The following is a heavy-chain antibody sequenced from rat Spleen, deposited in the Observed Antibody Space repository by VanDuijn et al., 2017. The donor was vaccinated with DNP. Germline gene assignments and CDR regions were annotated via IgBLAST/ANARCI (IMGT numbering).Heavy chain of an antibody. J-gene: IGHJ2*01. CDR1: GFTFSDYN. V-gene: IGHV5-7*01. Sequence: EVQLVESGGGLVQPGRSLKLSCAASGFTFSDYNMAWVRQAPKKGVAWVATIRYDGSSTYHRDSVKGRFTIPRDYAKTSRYLQMNSLRFEDTATYYCARGLPTRVFDYWGHGLMVTVSS. CDR3: ARGLPTRVFDY. D-gene: IGHD1-11*01. CDR2: IRYDGSST.